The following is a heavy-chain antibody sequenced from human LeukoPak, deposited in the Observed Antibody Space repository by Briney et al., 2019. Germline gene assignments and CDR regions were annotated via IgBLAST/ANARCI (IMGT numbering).Heavy chain of an antibody. V-gene: IGHV4-39*01. Sequence: SETLSLTCTVSGGSISSSSYYWGWIRQTPGKGLEWIGSIYYSGSTYCNPSLKGRVTISVDTSKNQFSLKVSSVTAADTAVYYCARHEWQQLVKFDYWGQGALVTVSS. CDR2: IYYSGST. CDR1: GGSISSSSYY. D-gene: IGHD6-13*01. CDR3: ARHEWQQLVKFDY. J-gene: IGHJ4*02.